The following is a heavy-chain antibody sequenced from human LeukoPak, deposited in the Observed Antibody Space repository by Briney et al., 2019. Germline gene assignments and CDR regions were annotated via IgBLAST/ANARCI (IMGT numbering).Heavy chain of an antibody. V-gene: IGHV3-48*03. D-gene: IGHD2-15*01. CDR2: IISSGSTI. J-gene: IGHJ6*02. CDR3: ASVVGPYLGDVSDGSRYGYDMGV. CDR1: GFTFSSYE. Sequence: PGGSLRLSCAASGFTFSSYEMNWVRQAPGKGLEWVSYIISSGSTIYYADSVKDRFTISRDNAKNSLYLQMNSLRDVDKAVYYRASVVGPYLGDVSDGSRYGYDMGVWGQGTTVTVSS.